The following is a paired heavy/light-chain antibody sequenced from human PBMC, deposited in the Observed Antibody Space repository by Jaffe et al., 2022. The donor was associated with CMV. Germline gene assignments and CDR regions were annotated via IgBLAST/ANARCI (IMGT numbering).Heavy chain of an antibody. CDR2: INSDGSST. Sequence: EVQLVESGGGLVQPGGSLRLSCAASEFTFSSYWMHWVRQAPGKGLVWVSRINSDGSSTYYADSVKGRFTISRDNAKNTLYLQMNSLRAEDTAVYYCAKNMENDYYYYGMDVWGQGTTVTVSS. J-gene: IGHJ6*02. CDR3: AKNMENDYYYYGMDV. D-gene: IGHD1-1*01. V-gene: IGHV3-74*01. CDR1: EFTFSSYW.
Light chain of an antibody. CDR2: AAS. Sequence: DIQMTQSPSSLSASVGDRVTITCRASRLIVTFLNWYQQKPGKAPKLLIYAASTLQNGVPSRFSGSGSGTDFTLTISSLQPEDFSTYYCQQTYSAPLTFGGGTKVEIK. CDR3: QQTYSAPLT. V-gene: IGKV1-39*01. CDR1: RLIVTF. J-gene: IGKJ4*01.